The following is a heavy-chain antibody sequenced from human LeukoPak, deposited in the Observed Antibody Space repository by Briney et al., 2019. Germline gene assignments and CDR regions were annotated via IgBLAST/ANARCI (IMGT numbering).Heavy chain of an antibody. CDR1: GGSISNRNYY. Sequence: SETLSLTCTVSGGSISNRNYYWGWIRQPPGEGLEWIGTIYYVGSTYYNPSLKSRVTISVDTSKNQFSLKLISVTAADTAVYYCARAGVYYASGSYLGYWGQGTLVTVSS. J-gene: IGHJ4*02. D-gene: IGHD3-10*01. CDR3: ARAGVYYASGSYLGY. CDR2: IYYVGST. V-gene: IGHV4-39*07.